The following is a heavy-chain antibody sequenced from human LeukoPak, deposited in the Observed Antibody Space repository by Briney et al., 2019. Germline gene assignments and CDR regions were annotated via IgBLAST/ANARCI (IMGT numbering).Heavy chain of an antibody. Sequence: SETPSLPCTVSGGSIRSYYWSWVRQPPGKGPEWFGYIYYSGSTNYNPSLRSRVTISVDPSKNQFSLKLSSVTAADTAVYYCARESTVAGTGVDYWGQGTLVTVS. J-gene: IGHJ4*02. CDR3: ARESTVAGTGVDY. CDR1: GGSIRSYY. D-gene: IGHD6-19*01. V-gene: IGHV4-59*01. CDR2: IYYSGST.